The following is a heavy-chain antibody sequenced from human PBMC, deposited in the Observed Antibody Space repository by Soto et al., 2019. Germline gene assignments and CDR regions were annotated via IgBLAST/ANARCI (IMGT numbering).Heavy chain of an antibody. D-gene: IGHD1-1*01. J-gene: IGHJ5*02. CDR1: GGYVSSGSYF. Sequence: SETLSLTCSVSSGHVVSGGYVSSGSYFWSWIRRPPGKDLEFIGYIYYSGKTYYNPSLKSRVTMSLDTSKNQFSLNLSSVNTADTAVYYCAIMRFGTVPHWFDPWGQGTLVTVSS. V-gene: IGHV4-61*01. CDR3: AIMRFGTVPHWFDP. CDR2: IYYSGKT.